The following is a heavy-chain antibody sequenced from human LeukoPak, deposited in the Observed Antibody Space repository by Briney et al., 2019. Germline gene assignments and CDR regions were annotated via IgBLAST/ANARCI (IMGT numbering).Heavy chain of an antibody. Sequence: GGSLRLSCAASGFNFRGQAMSWVRQGQGKGLEWVAGITGRGETTYYADSVQGRVNISRDNSKDTLFLQVNSLRAEDTAVYYCAKDVIRGGITYFESWGQGTQVAVSS. J-gene: IGHJ4*02. CDR1: GFNFRGQA. V-gene: IGHV3-23*01. CDR2: ITGRGETT. CDR3: AKDVIRGGITYFES. D-gene: IGHD3-10*01.